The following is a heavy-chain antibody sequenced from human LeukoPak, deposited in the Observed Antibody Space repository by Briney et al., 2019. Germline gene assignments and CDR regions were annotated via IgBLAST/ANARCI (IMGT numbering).Heavy chain of an antibody. V-gene: IGHV3-30*03. CDR2: LSYDGSNK. D-gene: IGHD6-13*01. J-gene: IGHJ4*02. Sequence: GGCLRLSCAASGYTFSNYGTHWVRQAPGKGLEWVAVLSYDGSNKYYADSVKGRFTISRDNSKNTLYLQMNSLRAEDTAVYYCAAGIAAAGTSLGYFDYWGQGTLVTVSS. CDR3: AAGIAAAGTSLGYFDY. CDR1: GYTFSNYG.